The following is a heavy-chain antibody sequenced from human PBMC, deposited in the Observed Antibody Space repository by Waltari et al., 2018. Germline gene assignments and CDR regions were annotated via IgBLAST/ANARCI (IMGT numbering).Heavy chain of an antibody. J-gene: IGHJ5*02. Sequence: QVQLQESGPGLVEPSQTLSLTCTVFGGSISSGDYYWGWIRQPPGKGLEWIGFIYYSGNTHYNPSLKSRITMSVDTSKNQFSLNLNSVNAADTAVYYCARGTHGFDPWGQGTLVTVSS. CDR3: ARGTHGFDP. CDR1: GGSISSGDYY. CDR2: IYYSGNT. V-gene: IGHV4-30-4*08.